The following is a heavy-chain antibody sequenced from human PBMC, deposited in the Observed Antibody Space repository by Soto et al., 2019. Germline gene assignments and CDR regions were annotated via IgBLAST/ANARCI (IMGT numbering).Heavy chain of an antibody. D-gene: IGHD3-10*01. CDR3: VKDRWFGDALDY. J-gene: IGHJ4*02. CDR2: TSYDGSHK. Sequence: QVQLVESGGGVVQPGRPLRLSCAASGFTFSNYGMHWVRQAPGKGLEWMALTSYDGSHKYYADSVKGRFTISRDNSNYTLYLQMNSLRAEDTAVYYCVKDRWFGDALDYWGQGTLVTVSS. V-gene: IGHV3-30*18. CDR1: GFTFSNYG.